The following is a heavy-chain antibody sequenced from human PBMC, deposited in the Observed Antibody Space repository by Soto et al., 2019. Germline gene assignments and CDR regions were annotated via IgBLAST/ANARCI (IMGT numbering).Heavy chain of an antibody. J-gene: IGHJ3*02. V-gene: IGHV1-2*04. D-gene: IGHD3-10*01. CDR3: ASDLADLNYYGSRAAFDI. CDR2: INPNSGGT. CDR1: GYTFTGYY. Sequence: GASVKVSCKASGYTFTGYYMHWVRQAPGQGLEWMGWINPNSGGTNYAQKFQGWVTMTRDTSISTAYMELSRLRSDDTAVYYCASDLADLNYYGSRAAFDIWGQGTMVTVSS.